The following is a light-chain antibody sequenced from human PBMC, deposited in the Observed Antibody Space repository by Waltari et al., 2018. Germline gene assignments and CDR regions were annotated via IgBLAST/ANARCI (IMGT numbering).Light chain of an antibody. Sequence: RARKRVGNNFIAWYHQKPGQTPRLLSYGASSRATDIPDRFSGSGSGTDFILIITRLEPEDSGVYFCQQYSSSVMYTFGQGTKLEI. CDR1: KRVGNNF. CDR3: QQYSSSVMYT. V-gene: IGKV3-20*01. CDR2: GAS. J-gene: IGKJ2*01.